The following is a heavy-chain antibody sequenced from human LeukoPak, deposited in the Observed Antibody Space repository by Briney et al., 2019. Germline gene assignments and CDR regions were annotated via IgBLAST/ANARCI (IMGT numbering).Heavy chain of an antibody. CDR1: GYTFTSYG. J-gene: IGHJ6*02. D-gene: IGHD6-19*01. V-gene: IGHV1-18*01. Sequence: ASVKVSCRASGYTFTSYGISWVRQAPGQGLEWMGWISAYNGNTNYAQKLQGRVTMTTDTSTSTAYMELRSLRSDDTAVYYCARAIAVAGNYYYYYYGMDAWGQGTTVTVSS. CDR2: ISAYNGNT. CDR3: ARAIAVAGNYYYYYYGMDA.